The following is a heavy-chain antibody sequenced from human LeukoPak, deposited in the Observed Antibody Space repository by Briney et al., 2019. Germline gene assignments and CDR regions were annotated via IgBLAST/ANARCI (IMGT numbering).Heavy chain of an antibody. V-gene: IGHV3-23*01. J-gene: IGHJ4*02. Sequence: GGSLRPSCAASGFTFSSYAMSWVRQAPGKGLEWVSAISGSGGSTYYADSVKGRFTISRDNSKNTLYLQMNSLRAEDTAVYYCAKCPEDGYNFDYWGQGTLVTVSS. CDR3: AKCPEDGYNFDY. D-gene: IGHD5-24*01. CDR2: ISGSGGST. CDR1: GFTFSSYA.